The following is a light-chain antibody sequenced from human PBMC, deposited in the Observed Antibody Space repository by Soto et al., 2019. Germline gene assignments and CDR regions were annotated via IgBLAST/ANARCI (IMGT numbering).Light chain of an antibody. CDR2: DAS. CDR1: QSINSRS. V-gene: IGKV3-20*01. CDR3: QQYVAAPYT. Sequence: DIVLTQSPGTLSLSPGERATLSCGASQSINSRSLAWYQQKPGQAPRLLIYDASSRATGIPDRFSASGSGTDLTHTLSRLEPEDVAVYYCQQYVAAPYTFGQGTKVDIK. J-gene: IGKJ2*01.